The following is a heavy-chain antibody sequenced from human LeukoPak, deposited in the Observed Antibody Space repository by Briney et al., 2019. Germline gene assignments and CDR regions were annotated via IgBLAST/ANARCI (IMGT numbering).Heavy chain of an antibody. J-gene: IGHJ4*02. D-gene: IGHD5-12*01. CDR3: ARGPSGYYYFED. V-gene: IGHV3-20*04. CDR1: GFSFGTYG. CDR2: INRNGIST. Sequence: PGGSLRLSCAASGFSFGTYGMTWVRQVPGKGLEWVPGINRNGISTPYADSVKGRFTISRDNAKSSLYLQMNSLRAEDTALYYCARGPSGYYYFEDWGQGTLVTVSS.